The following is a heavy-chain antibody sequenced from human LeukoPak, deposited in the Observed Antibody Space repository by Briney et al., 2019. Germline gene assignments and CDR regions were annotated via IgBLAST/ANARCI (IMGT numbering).Heavy chain of an antibody. J-gene: IGHJ4*02. CDR3: ARGPASHSFDY. CDR1: GGSISSYY. CDR2: IYSSGST. V-gene: IGHV4-59*01. Sequence: PETLSLTCAVSGGSISSYYWSWIRQPPGKGLEWIGYIYSSGSTNYNPSLKSRVTTSVDTSKNQFSLKLSSVTTTDTAVYYCARGPASHSFDYWGQGTLVTVSS.